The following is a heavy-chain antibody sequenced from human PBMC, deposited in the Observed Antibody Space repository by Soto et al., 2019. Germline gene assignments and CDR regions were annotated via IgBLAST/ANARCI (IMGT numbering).Heavy chain of an antibody. D-gene: IGHD6-6*01. Sequence: EVQVVQSGAEVKKPGESLRISCQGSGYSFTSSWISWVRQMPGEGLEWMGRIDPSDSYINYSPSFQGRVTISADKSISTAYLQWSSLKASDIAMYYCARRGSSSSFFYDSWGQGTLVTVSS. CDR3: ARRGSSSSFFYDS. J-gene: IGHJ4*02. CDR2: IDPSDSYI. CDR1: GYSFTSSW. V-gene: IGHV5-10-1*03.